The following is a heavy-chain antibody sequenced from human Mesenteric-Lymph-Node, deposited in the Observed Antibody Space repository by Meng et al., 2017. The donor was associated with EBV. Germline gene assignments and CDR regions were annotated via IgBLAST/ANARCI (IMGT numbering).Heavy chain of an antibody. CDR3: ARDTNGDYGWFDP. V-gene: IGHV4-30-4*01. CDR1: GDSIINGGHY. CDR2: IFYTGST. Sequence: QVQLQESGPGLVKPSQTLSLTCAASGDSIINGGHYWTWIRQHTGKGLERIGYIFYTGSTYYNPSLKSRVTISLDISKNQFSLNLTSVTAADTAVYYCARDTNGDYGWFDPWGQGTLVTVSS. J-gene: IGHJ5*02. D-gene: IGHD4-17*01.